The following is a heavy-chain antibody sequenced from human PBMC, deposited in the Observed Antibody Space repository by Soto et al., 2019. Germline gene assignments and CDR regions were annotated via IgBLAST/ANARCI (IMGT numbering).Heavy chain of an antibody. CDR3: ARGYGEDYGMDV. Sequence: GGSLRLSCAASGFTFSSYGMHWVRQAPGKGLEWVAVIWYDGSNKYYADSVKGRFTISRDNSKNTLYLQMNSLRAEDTAVYYCARGYGEDYGMDVWGQGTTVTVSS. CDR1: GFTFSSYG. J-gene: IGHJ6*02. CDR2: IWYDGSNK. V-gene: IGHV3-33*01. D-gene: IGHD5-18*01.